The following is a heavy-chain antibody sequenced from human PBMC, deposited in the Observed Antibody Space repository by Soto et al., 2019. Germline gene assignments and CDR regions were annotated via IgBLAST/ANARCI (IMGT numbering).Heavy chain of an antibody. CDR3: TKSWLFEKNWFDP. D-gene: IGHD3-22*01. Sequence: LRLSCAASGFSFTTYGMSWVRQAPGKGLEWVSDISSTGLYTYLADSVKGRFTISRDNSKNTLYLQMNSLRVDDTAVYFCTKSWLFEKNWFDPWGQGTLVTVSS. J-gene: IGHJ5*02. V-gene: IGHV3-23*01. CDR2: ISSTGLYT. CDR1: GFSFTTYG.